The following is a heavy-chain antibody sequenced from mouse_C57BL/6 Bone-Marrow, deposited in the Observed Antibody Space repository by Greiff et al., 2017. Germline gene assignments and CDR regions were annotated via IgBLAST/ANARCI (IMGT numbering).Heavy chain of an antibody. D-gene: IGHD1-1*01. CDR2: IDPETGGT. CDR3: TRDYYGSRVYYYAMDY. J-gene: IGHJ4*01. Sequence: VQLQQSGAELVRPGASVTLSCKASGYTFTDYEMHWVKQTPVHGLEWIGAIDPETGGTAYNQKFKGKATLTVDKSSSTAYMELRSLTSEDSAVYYCTRDYYGSRVYYYAMDYWGQGTSVTVSS. V-gene: IGHV1-15*01. CDR1: GYTFTDYE.